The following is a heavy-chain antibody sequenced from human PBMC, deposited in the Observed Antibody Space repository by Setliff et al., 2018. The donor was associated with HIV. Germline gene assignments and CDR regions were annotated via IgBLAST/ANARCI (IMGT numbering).Heavy chain of an antibody. V-gene: IGHV4-39*01. D-gene: IGHD6-19*01. J-gene: IGHJ4*02. CDR1: AGSIRSSTYY. Sequence: SETLSLTCTVSAGSIRSSTYYWAWIRQPPGKGLEWIGTIYYSGSTYYNPSLKSRATISVDTSKNQFSLKLSPVTAADTAVYYCIIAYSSGWLAPMGFDSWGQGTLVTVSS. CDR3: IIAYSSGWLAPMGFDS. CDR2: IYYSGST.